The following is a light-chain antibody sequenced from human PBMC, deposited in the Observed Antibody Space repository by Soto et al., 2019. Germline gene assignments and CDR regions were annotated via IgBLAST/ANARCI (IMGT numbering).Light chain of an antibody. J-gene: IGLJ3*02. V-gene: IGLV2-14*01. CDR1: SSDVGGYDY. CDR2: EVS. Sequence: QSALTQPASVSGSPGQSITISCTGTSSDVGGYDYVSWYQQYPGKAPKPIIYEVSNRPSGVSARFSGSKSGSTASLTISGLQAEDEADYYCSSYTSSSTLLFGGGTQLTVL. CDR3: SSYTSSSTLL.